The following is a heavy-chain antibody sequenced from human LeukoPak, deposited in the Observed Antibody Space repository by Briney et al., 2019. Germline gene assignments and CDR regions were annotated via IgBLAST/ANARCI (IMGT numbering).Heavy chain of an antibody. CDR2: TFSHGET. CDR3: ARDPPAVSINTYA. Sequence: GGSLRLSCAASGFTVGNNYMNWVRQAPGKGLEWVSLTFSHGETSYADSVKGRFTISRDNSKNTLYLQMNGLRVEDTAVYYCARDPPAVSINTYAWGQGTLVTVSS. V-gene: IGHV3-66*01. J-gene: IGHJ4*02. CDR1: GFTVGNNY. D-gene: IGHD2-8*01.